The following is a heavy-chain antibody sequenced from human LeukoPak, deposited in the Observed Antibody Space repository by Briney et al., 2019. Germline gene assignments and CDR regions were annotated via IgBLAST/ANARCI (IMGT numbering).Heavy chain of an antibody. Sequence: GGSLRLSCAASGFTFSSYAMNWVRQAPGKGLEWVSSISSSSSYIYYADSVKGRFTISRDNAKNSLYLQMNSLRAEDTAVYYCARDGRQDSSGYYYIYWGQGTLVTVSS. V-gene: IGHV3-21*01. D-gene: IGHD3-22*01. CDR3: ARDGRQDSSGYYYIY. CDR1: GFTFSSYA. J-gene: IGHJ4*02. CDR2: ISSSSSYI.